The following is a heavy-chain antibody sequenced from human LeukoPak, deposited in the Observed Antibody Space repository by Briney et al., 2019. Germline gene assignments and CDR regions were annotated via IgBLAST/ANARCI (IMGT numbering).Heavy chain of an antibody. J-gene: IGHJ5*02. Sequence: GGSLRLSCAACCFIFASHSILWVRQAPGKGLEWVAAMSYDGINTYYADSVKGPFSISRDIPKNTVYLQLAGLTREDTAFYYTARVRLTFRELLPNSDPGGQGTLVIVSS. V-gene: IGHV3-30*04. CDR2: MSYDGINT. CDR1: CFIFASHS. CDR3: ARVRLTFRELLPNSDP. D-gene: IGHD3-10*01.